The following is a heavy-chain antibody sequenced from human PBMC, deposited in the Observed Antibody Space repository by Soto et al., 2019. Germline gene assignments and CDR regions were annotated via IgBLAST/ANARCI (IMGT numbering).Heavy chain of an antibody. D-gene: IGHD2-8*01. CDR3: TTDQRGLCTNGVCRKVGIIDY. J-gene: IGHJ4*02. CDR1: GFTFSNAR. Sequence: GGSLRLSCAVSGFTFSNARMTWVRQAPGKGLEWVGRIKPETDGGTTDYAAPVKGKFTISRDDSKNTLYLQMNSLETEDTAVYYCTTDQRGLCTNGVCRKVGIIDYWGQGTLVTVSS. CDR2: IKPETDGGTT. V-gene: IGHV3-15*05.